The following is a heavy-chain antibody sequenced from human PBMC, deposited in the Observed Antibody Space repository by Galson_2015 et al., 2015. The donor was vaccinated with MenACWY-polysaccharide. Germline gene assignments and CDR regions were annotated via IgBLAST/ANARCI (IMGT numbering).Heavy chain of an antibody. CDR2: KKKDGSEK. Sequence: SLRLSCAASGLTFSNWWMTWVRQAPGKGLEWVASKKKDGSEKYYVDSVKGRFTISRDNAKDSLYLQMNSLRAEDTAVYFCTRGHLGLGLWGQGTTVTVSS. CDR1: GLTFSNWW. V-gene: IGHV3-7*01. J-gene: IGHJ6*02. D-gene: IGHD7-27*01. CDR3: TRGHLGLGL.